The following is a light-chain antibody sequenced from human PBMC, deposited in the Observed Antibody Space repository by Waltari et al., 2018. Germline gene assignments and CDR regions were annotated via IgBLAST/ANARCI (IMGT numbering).Light chain of an antibody. J-gene: IGKJ1*01. CDR3: QKYGTLPAT. Sequence: EIMLTQSPGTLSLSPGERATLSCRASQSVSRTLAWYQQKPGQAPRLLIYDASTRATGIPDRFSGSGSGTDFSLTISRLEPEDVGVYYCQKYGTLPATFGQGTKVEIK. V-gene: IGKV3-20*01. CDR1: QSVSRT. CDR2: DAS.